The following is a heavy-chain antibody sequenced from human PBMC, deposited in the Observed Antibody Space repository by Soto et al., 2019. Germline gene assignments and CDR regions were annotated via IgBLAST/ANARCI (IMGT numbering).Heavy chain of an antibody. Sequence: QVQLQQWGAGLLKSSETLSLTCAVYGGSFSGYYWSWIRQPPGKGLEWIGEINHSGSTNYNPSLKSRVTISVDTSKNQFSLKLSSVTAADTAVYYCARGPGVVPAARLFAYMDVWGKGTTVTVSS. CDR2: INHSGST. V-gene: IGHV4-34*01. CDR1: GGSFSGYY. CDR3: ARGPGVVPAARLFAYMDV. J-gene: IGHJ6*03. D-gene: IGHD2-2*01.